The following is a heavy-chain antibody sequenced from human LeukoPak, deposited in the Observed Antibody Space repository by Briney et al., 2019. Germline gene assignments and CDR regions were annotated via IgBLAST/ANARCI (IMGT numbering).Heavy chain of an antibody. CDR1: GFTFSSYW. V-gene: IGHV3-7*01. CDR3: ARGWDLLTY. CDR2: IKQDGSEK. Sequence: GGSLRLSCAASGFTFSSYWMTWVRQAPGKGLEWVANIKQDGSEKNYLDSVKGRFTISRENAKNSLYLQMNSLRAEDTAVYYCARGWDLLTYWGQGTLVTVSS. D-gene: IGHD1-26*01. J-gene: IGHJ4*02.